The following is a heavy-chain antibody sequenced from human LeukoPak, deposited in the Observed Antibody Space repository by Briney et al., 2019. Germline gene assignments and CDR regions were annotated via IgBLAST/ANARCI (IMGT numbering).Heavy chain of an antibody. CDR3: ARHRGGRRWLQFSYFDY. D-gene: IGHD5-24*01. CDR1: GGSFSGYY. V-gene: IGHV4-34*01. CDR2: INHSGST. J-gene: IGHJ4*02. Sequence: PSETLSLTCAVYGGSFSGYYWSWIRQPPGKGLEWIGEINHSGSTNYNPSLKGRVTISVDTSKNQFSLKLSSVTAAGTAVYYCARHRGGRRWLQFSYFDYWGQGTLVTVSS.